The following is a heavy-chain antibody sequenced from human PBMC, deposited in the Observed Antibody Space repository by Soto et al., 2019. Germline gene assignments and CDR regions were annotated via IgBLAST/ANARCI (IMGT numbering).Heavy chain of an antibody. J-gene: IGHJ5*02. V-gene: IGHV3-74*03. CDR2: INTDGSVA. CDR1: GLTFRSYW. Sequence: GGSLRLSCAASGLTFRSYWMHWVRQAPGKGLVWVSRINTDGSVAMYVDSVKGRFTISRDNAKNSLYLQMNSLRDEDTAVYYCAREPGEYSDSSGYLNWFDPWGQGTLVTVSS. CDR3: AREPGEYSDSSGYLNWFDP. D-gene: IGHD3-22*01.